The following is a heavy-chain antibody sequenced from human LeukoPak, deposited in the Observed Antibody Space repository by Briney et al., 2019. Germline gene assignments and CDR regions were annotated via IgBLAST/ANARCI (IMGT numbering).Heavy chain of an antibody. CDR3: ARFYGSDWFFDF. Sequence: SETLSLTCAVYGGSFSGYYWSWIRQPPGKGLEWIGEINHSGSTNYNPSLKSRVTISVDTSKNQFSLKVSSVTAADTAVYYCARFYGSDWFFDFWGQGTLVTVSS. D-gene: IGHD3-9*01. J-gene: IGHJ4*02. CDR2: INHSGST. CDR1: GGSFSGYY. V-gene: IGHV4-34*01.